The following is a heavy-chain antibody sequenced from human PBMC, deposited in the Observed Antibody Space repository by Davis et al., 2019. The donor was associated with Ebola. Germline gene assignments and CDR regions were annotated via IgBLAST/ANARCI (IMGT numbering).Heavy chain of an antibody. CDR1: GCSINYSRYY. Sequence: ETLSLTCTVSGCSINYSRYYWGWIRQAPGKGLEWVATIPHVGSEKYYVDSVKGRFTSSRDNAKNSLYLQMNSLRVEDTAVYYCARDWAGLDVWGKGTTVTVSS. CDR3: ARDWAGLDV. D-gene: IGHD3-16*01. V-gene: IGHV3-7*01. J-gene: IGHJ6*04. CDR2: IPHVGSEK.